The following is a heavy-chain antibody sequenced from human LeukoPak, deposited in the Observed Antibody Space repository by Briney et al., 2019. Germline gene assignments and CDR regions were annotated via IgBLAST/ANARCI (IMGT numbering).Heavy chain of an antibody. D-gene: IGHD2-2*03. CDR1: GGTFTSYA. V-gene: IGHV1-69*06. Sequence: SVKVSCKASGGTFTSYAISWVRQAPGQGLEWMGGIIPIFGTANYAQKFQGRVTITADKSTSTAYMELSSLRSEDTAVYYCARVFGYCSSTSCYGGSWFDPWGQGTLVTVSS. CDR2: IIPIFGTA. J-gene: IGHJ5*02. CDR3: ARVFGYCSSTSCYGGSWFDP.